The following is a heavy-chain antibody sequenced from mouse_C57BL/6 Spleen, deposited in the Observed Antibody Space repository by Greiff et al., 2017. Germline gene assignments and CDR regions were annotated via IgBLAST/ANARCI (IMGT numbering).Heavy chain of an antibody. Sequence: QVQLQQSGAELVRPGASVTLSCKASGYTFTDYEMHWVKQTPVHGLEWIGAIDPETGGTAYNQKFKGKAILTADKSSSTAYMELRSLTSEDSAVYYCTREAVYYGNYEGFAYRGQGTLVTVSA. D-gene: IGHD2-1*01. V-gene: IGHV1-15*01. CDR3: TREAVYYGNYEGFAY. CDR2: IDPETGGT. J-gene: IGHJ3*01. CDR1: GYTFTDYE.